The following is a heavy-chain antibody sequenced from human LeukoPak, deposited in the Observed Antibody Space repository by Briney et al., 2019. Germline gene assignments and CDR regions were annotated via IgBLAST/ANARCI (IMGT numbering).Heavy chain of an antibody. CDR3: ARGYEWWELLNRPPDALDI. Sequence: ASVKVSCKASGYTFTGYYMNWVRQAPGQGLEWMGWINPNSGGTNYAQKFQGRVTMTRDTSISTAYMELSGLISDDTAVYYCARGYEWWELLNRPPDALDIWGQGTMVTVSS. J-gene: IGHJ3*02. D-gene: IGHD2-15*01. CDR1: GYTFTGYY. CDR2: INPNSGGT. V-gene: IGHV1-2*02.